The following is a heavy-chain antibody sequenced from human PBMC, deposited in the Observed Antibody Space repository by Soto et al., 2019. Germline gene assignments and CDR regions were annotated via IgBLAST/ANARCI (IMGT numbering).Heavy chain of an antibody. CDR2: INHSGST. CDR3: ARGLYGSGSTDY. CDR1: GGSFSGYY. Sequence: SETLSLTCAVYGGSFSGYYWSWIRQPPGKGLEWIGEINHSGSTNYNPSLKSRVTISVDTSKNQFSLKLSSVTAADTAVYYCARGLYGSGSTDYWGQGTLVTVSS. V-gene: IGHV4-34*01. D-gene: IGHD3-10*01. J-gene: IGHJ4*02.